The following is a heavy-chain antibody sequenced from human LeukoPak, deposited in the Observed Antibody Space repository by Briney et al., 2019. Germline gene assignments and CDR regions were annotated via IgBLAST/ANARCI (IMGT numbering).Heavy chain of an antibody. V-gene: IGHV1-69*01. J-gene: IGHJ6*03. CDR3: ARGYCSSTSCYATQDYYYYYYYMDV. D-gene: IGHD2-2*01. CDR1: GGTFSSYA. Sequence: GASVKVSCKASGGTFSSYAISWVRQAPGQGLEWMGGIIPIFSTANYAQKFQGRVTITADESTSTAYMELSSLRSEDTAVYYCARGYCSSTSCYATQDYYYYYYYMDVWGKGTTVTVSS. CDR2: IIPIFSTA.